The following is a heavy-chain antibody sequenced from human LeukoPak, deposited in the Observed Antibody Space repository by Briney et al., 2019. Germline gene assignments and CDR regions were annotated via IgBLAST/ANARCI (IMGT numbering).Heavy chain of an antibody. CDR2: ISYDGSNK. D-gene: IGHD6-13*01. V-gene: IGHV3-30*04. CDR3: ARDSGAAAGSFRD. J-gene: IGHJ4*02. Sequence: PGGSLRLSCAASGFTFSSYAMHWVRRAPGKGLEWVAVISYDGSNKYYADSVKGRFTISRDNSKNTLYLQMNSLRAEDTAVYYCARDSGAAAGSFRDWGQGTLVTVSS. CDR1: GFTFSSYA.